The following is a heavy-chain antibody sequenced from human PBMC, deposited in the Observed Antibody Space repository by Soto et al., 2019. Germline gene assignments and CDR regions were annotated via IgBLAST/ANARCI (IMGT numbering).Heavy chain of an antibody. J-gene: IGHJ4*02. CDR1: GFTFSTYN. CDR2: ITNDGSDK. D-gene: IGHD3-22*01. CDR3: ARDYYKYYDSSGYYRSPAY. V-gene: IGHV3-30-3*01. Sequence: GGSLRLSCAASGFTFSTYNMHWVRQAPGKGLEWVALITNDGSDKDYADSVKGRFTISRDNSRNTLFLQMNSLRAEDTAVYYCARDYYKYYDSSGYYRSPAYWGQGTLVTVSS.